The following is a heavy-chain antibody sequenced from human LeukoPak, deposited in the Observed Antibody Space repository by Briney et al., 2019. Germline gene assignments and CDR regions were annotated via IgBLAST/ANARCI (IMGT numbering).Heavy chain of an antibody. CDR1: GFTFSSYA. V-gene: IGHV3-23*01. D-gene: IGHD6-13*01. Sequence: GSLTLSCAASGFTFSSYAMSWVRQAPGKGLEWVSAISGSGGSTYYADSVKGRFTISRDNSKNTLYLQMNSLRAEDTAVYYCAKSVSYSSSWFPFDYWGQGTLVTVSS. J-gene: IGHJ4*02. CDR3: AKSVSYSSSWFPFDY. CDR2: ISGSGGST.